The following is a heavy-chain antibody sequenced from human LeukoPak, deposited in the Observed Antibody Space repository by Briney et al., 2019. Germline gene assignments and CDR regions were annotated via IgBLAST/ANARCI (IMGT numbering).Heavy chain of an antibody. CDR3: ARDRVATTTLYYYYYMDV. Sequence: PSETLSLTCTLSGGSISTYYWSWVRQPPGKGLEWIGYIYYTGSTDYNPSLKSRVTMSVDTSKNQFSLKLSSVTAADTAVYYCARDRVATTTLYYYYYMDVWGKGTTVTVSS. D-gene: IGHD5-12*01. CDR1: GGSISTYY. CDR2: IYYTGST. J-gene: IGHJ6*03. V-gene: IGHV4-59*01.